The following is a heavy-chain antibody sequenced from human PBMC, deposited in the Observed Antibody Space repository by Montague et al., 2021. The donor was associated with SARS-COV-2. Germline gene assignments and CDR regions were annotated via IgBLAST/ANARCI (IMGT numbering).Heavy chain of an antibody. D-gene: IGHD3-22*01. CDR1: GGSISSSSYY. CDR3: ARVLPYYYDSSGYYSGAFDI. Sequence: SETLSLTCTVSGGSISSSSYYWGWIRQPPEKGLEWIGSIYYSGSTYYNPSLKSRVTISVDTSKNQFSLKLSSVTAADTAVYYCARVLPYYYDSSGYYSGAFDIWGQGTMVTVSS. V-gene: IGHV4-39*01. J-gene: IGHJ3*02. CDR2: IYYSGST.